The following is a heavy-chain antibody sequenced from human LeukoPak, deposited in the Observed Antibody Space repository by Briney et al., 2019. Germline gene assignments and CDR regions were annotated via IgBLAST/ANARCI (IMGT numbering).Heavy chain of an antibody. V-gene: IGHV1-18*01. CDR1: GYTFTSYG. CDR3: TRDPDYDFWSGYSNDAFDI. Sequence: ASVKVSCKASGYTFTSYGISWVRQAPGQGLEWMGWISAYNGNTNYAQKLQGRVTMTTNTSTSTAYMELRSLRSDDTAVYYCTRDPDYDFWSGYSNDAFDIWGQETMVTVSS. D-gene: IGHD3-3*01. J-gene: IGHJ3*02. CDR2: ISAYNGNT.